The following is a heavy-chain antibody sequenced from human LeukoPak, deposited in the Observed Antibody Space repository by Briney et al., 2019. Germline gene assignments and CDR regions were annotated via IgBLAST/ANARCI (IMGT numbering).Heavy chain of an antibody. CDR1: GGSILTTNW. CDR2: VHLSGAS. D-gene: IGHD1-26*01. J-gene: IGHJ4*02. CDR3: ARESGAFCPFGF. Sequence: SGTLSLTCAVSGGSILTTNWWSWVRQPPGKGLEWIGEVHLSGASNYNPSLKSRVSMPIDNSKNQLSLKLTSVTAADTAIYYCARESGAFCPFGFWGQGTLVTVSS. V-gene: IGHV4-4*02.